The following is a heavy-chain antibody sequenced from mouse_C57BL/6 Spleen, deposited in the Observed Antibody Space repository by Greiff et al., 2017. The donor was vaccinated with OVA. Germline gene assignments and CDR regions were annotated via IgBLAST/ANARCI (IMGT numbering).Heavy chain of an antibody. V-gene: IGHV1-55*01. CDR3: ARDYGSLWYFDV. J-gene: IGHJ1*03. Sequence: QVQLQQPGAELVKPGASVKMSCKASGYTFTSYWITWVKQRPGQGLEWIGDIYPGSGSPNYNEKFKSKATLTVDTSSSTAYMQLSSLTSEDSAVYYCARDYGSLWYFDVWGTGTTVTVSS. D-gene: IGHD1-1*01. CDR1: GYTFTSYW. CDR2: IYPGSGSP.